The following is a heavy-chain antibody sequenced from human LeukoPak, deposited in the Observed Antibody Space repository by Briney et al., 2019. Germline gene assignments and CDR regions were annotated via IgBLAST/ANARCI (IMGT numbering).Heavy chain of an antibody. CDR2: INHSGST. D-gene: IGHD6-19*01. CDR3: ARDPGGSSGWYFVY. Sequence: SETLSLTCAVSGYSISSGYHWGWIRQSPGKGLEWIGSINHSGSTYYNPSLKGRVTISLDTSKNQFSLKLSSVTAADTAVYYCARDPGGSSGWYFVYWGQGTLVTVSS. J-gene: IGHJ4*02. CDR1: GYSISSGYH. V-gene: IGHV4-38-2*02.